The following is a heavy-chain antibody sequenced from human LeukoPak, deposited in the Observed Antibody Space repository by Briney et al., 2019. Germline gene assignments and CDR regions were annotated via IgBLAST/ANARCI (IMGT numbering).Heavy chain of an antibody. CDR1: GYTLTSYY. J-gene: IGHJ3*02. Sequence: ASVKVSCRASGYTLTSYYMHWVRQAPGQGFGWMGIINPSGGSTSYAQKFQGRVTMTRDTSTSTVYMELSSLRSEDTAVYYCARGVVEQQLHDAFDIWGQGTMVTVSS. V-gene: IGHV1-46*01. D-gene: IGHD6-13*01. CDR2: INPSGGST. CDR3: ARGVVEQQLHDAFDI.